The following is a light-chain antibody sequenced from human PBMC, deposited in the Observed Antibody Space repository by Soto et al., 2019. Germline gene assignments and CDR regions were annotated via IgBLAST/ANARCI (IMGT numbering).Light chain of an antibody. V-gene: IGLV2-8*01. CDR1: SSDVGAYNY. CDR2: EVS. CDR3: SSYAGRNIVV. J-gene: IGLJ2*01. Sequence: QSALTQPPSASGSPGQSVTISCTGTSSDVGAYNYVSWYQQHPGKAAKLMIYEVSKRPSGVPDRFSGSKSGNTAALTVSGLQAEDEADYYCSSYAGRNIVVFGGGTELTVL.